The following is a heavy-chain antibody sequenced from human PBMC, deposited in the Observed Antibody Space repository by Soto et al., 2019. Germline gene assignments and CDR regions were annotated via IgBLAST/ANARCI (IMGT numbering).Heavy chain of an antibody. CDR3: ARGRRLVELHRYFQH. D-gene: IGHD1-7*01. CDR1: GFTFSSYS. V-gene: IGHV3-48*02. J-gene: IGHJ1*01. CDR2: ISSSSSTI. Sequence: GGSLRLSCAASGFTFSSYSMNWVRQAPGKGLEWVSYISSSSSTIYYADSVKGRFTISRDNAKNSLYLQMNSLRDEDTAVYYCARGRRLVELHRYFQHWGQGTLVTVSS.